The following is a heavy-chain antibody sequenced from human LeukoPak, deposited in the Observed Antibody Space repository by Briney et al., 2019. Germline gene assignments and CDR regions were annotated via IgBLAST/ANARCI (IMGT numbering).Heavy chain of an antibody. D-gene: IGHD3-10*01. CDR3: ARFAPGGGYWFGGDYYYGMDV. J-gene: IGHJ6*02. V-gene: IGHV1-18*01. Sequence: GASVKVSCKASGYTFTSYGISWVRQAPGQGLEWMGWISAYNGNTNYAQKLQGRVTMTTDTSTSTAYMELRSLRSDDTAVYYCARFAPGGGYWFGGDYYYGMDVWGQGTTVTVSS. CDR1: GYTFTSYG. CDR2: ISAYNGNT.